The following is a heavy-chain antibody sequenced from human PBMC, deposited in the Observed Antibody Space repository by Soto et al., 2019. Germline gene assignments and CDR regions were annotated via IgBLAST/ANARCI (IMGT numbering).Heavy chain of an antibody. CDR2: ISGSGGST. V-gene: IGHV3-23*01. CDR1: GFTFSSYA. Sequence: GGSLRLSCAASGFTFSSYAMSWVRQAPGKGLEWVSAISGSGGSTYYADSVKGWFTISRDNSKNTLYLQMNSLRAEDTAVYYCAKGLRDYYGMDVWGQGTTVTVSS. J-gene: IGHJ6*02. D-gene: IGHD4-17*01. CDR3: AKGLRDYYGMDV.